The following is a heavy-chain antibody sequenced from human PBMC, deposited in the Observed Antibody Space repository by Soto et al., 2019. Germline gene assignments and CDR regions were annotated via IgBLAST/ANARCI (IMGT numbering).Heavy chain of an antibody. Sequence: SETLSLTCAVYGGSFSGYYWSWIRQPPGKGLEWIGEINHSGSTNYNPSLKSRVTISVDTSKNQFSLKLSSVTAADTAVYYCASSAYCGGDCYPWAFDIWGQGTMVTVSS. CDR3: ASSAYCGGDCYPWAFDI. V-gene: IGHV4-34*01. CDR1: GGSFSGYY. D-gene: IGHD2-21*02. CDR2: INHSGST. J-gene: IGHJ3*02.